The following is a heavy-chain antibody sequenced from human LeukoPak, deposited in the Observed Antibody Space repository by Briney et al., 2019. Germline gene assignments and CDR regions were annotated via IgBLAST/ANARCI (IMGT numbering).Heavy chain of an antibody. D-gene: IGHD3-22*01. CDR2: SRSRAYGGTT. Sequence: PGGSLRLPCTASGFTFIDYPMTWVRQAPGKGLEWVGFSRSRAYGGTTEYAASVKGRFTISRDDSKSIAYLQMNSLKTEDTAVHYCTRGNYYDRSGYYFYWGQGTLVTVSS. J-gene: IGHJ4*02. CDR3: TRGNYYDRSGYYFY. V-gene: IGHV3-49*04. CDR1: GFTFIDYP.